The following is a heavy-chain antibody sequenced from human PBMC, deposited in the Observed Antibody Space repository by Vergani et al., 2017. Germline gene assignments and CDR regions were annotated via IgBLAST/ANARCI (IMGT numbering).Heavy chain of an antibody. D-gene: IGHD3-3*01. CDR3: SRARKFRFGVVWENWFDP. Sequence: EVELVESGGGLVQPGGSLRLSCAASGFTFNEYWMHWARQVPGKGLVWVSGMNGDGDTRSYADSVKGRFTISRDNATNTLFLQMNSLRAEDTAVYYCSRARKFRFGVVWENWFDPWGQGTLVTVSS. J-gene: IGHJ5*02. V-gene: IGHV3-74*01. CDR2: MNGDGDTR. CDR1: GFTFNEYW.